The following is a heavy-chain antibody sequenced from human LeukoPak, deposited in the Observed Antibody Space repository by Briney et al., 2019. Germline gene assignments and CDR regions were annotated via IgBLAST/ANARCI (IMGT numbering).Heavy chain of an antibody. CDR3: ARPYYYGSGSYYSPFDY. V-gene: IGHV1-69*10. J-gene: IGHJ4*02. CDR1: GGTFSRYG. D-gene: IGHD3-10*01. Sequence: ASVKVSCKASGGTFSRYGISWVRQAPGQGLEWMGGIIPIPGIANYAQKFQGRVTITADKSTSTAYMELSSLRSEDTAVYYCARPYYYGSGSYYSPFDYWGQGTLVTVSS. CDR2: IIPIPGIA.